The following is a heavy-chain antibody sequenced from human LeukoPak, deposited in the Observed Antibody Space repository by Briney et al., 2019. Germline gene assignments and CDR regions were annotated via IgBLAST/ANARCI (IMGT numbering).Heavy chain of an antibody. CDR3: ARRLVIIPTLDY. J-gene: IGHJ4*02. D-gene: IGHD3-9*01. CDR1: GGSINNNNYY. V-gene: IGHV4-39*01. CDR2: IYYSGST. Sequence: PSETLSLTCTVSGGSINNNNYYWGWIRQPPGKGLEWIGSIYYSGSTHFHPSLKSRVTISVDTSKNQISLKLSSVTATDTAVYYCARRLVIIPTLDYWGQGTLVTVSS.